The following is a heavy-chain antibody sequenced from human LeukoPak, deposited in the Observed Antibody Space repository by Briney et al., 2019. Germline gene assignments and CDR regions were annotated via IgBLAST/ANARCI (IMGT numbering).Heavy chain of an antibody. Sequence: SETLSLTCTVSGGSISSFYWSWIRQAAGKGLEWIGRIYTSGSTNHNPSLKSRITMSVDTSKNQFSLKLRSVAAADTAVYYCARGSGSYPPLDYWGQGTLVTVSS. CDR3: ARGSGSYPPLDY. D-gene: IGHD3-10*01. CDR1: GGSISSFY. J-gene: IGHJ4*02. V-gene: IGHV4-4*07. CDR2: IYTSGST.